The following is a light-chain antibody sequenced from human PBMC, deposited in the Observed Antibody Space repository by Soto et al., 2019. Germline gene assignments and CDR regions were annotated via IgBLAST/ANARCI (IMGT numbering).Light chain of an antibody. V-gene: IGKV3-20*01. Sequence: EIVMTQSPATLSVSPGEGVTLSCRASQSVSSNLAWYQQRPGQAPRLLIYGASSRATGIPDRLSGSGSGTDFTLTISRLEPEDFAVYYCQQYGSSITFGQGTRLEIK. CDR1: QSVSSN. CDR2: GAS. J-gene: IGKJ5*01. CDR3: QQYGSSIT.